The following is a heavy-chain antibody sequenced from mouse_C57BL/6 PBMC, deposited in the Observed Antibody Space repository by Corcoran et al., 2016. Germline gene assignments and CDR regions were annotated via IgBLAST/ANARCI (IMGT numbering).Heavy chain of an antibody. J-gene: IGHJ2*01. CDR1: GYAFSSYW. CDR2: IYPGDGDT. CDR3: ARRGEIYYGNLFDY. V-gene: IGHV1-80*01. D-gene: IGHD2-1*01. Sequence: QVQLQQSGAELVKPGASVKISCNASGYAFSSYWMNWVKQRPGKGLEWIGQIYPGDGDTNYNGKFKGKATLTADKSSSTAYMQLSSLTSEDSAVYFCARRGEIYYGNLFDYWGQGTTLTVSS.